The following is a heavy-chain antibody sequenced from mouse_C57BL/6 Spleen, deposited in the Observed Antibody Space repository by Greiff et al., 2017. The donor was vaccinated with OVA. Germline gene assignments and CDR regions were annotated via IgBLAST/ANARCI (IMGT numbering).Heavy chain of an antibody. V-gene: IGHV1-52*01. CDR3: ARGDYCNYGGYFDY. CDR2: IDPSDGET. J-gene: IGHJ2*01. Sequence: VQLQQPGAELVRPGASVKLSCKASGYTFTSYWMHWVKQRPGQGLEWIGNIDPSDGETHFNEKFKDKATLTGDKSSSKAYMQLSSLTSEDSAVYYSARGDYCNYGGYFDYWGQGTTLTVSS. CDR1: GYTFTSYW. D-gene: IGHD2-1*01.